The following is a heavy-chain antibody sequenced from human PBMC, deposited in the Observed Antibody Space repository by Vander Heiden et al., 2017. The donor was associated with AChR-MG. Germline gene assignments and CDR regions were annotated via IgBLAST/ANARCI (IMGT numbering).Heavy chain of an antibody. V-gene: IGHV3-30*02. J-gene: IGHJ6*02. CDR3: AKDPRSSGSMDV. Sequence: QVQLVESGGGVVQSGGSLRLSCAASGLPFSSDGMHWVRQAPGKGLEWVAFIRYDGSNKYYADSVKGRFTISRDNSKNTLYLQMNSLRAEDTAVYYCAKDPRSSGSMDVWGQGTTVTVSS. CDR1: GLPFSSDG. D-gene: IGHD1-1*01. CDR2: IRYDGSNK.